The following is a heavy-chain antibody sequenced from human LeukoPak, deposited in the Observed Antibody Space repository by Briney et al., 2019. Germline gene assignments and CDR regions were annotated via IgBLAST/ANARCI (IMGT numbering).Heavy chain of an antibody. CDR1: GYTFTYYY. J-gene: IGHJ6*03. CDR3: ASGAAAGSYYYYMDV. V-gene: IGHV1-2*06. CDR2: INPNSGDT. D-gene: IGHD6-13*01. Sequence: ASVKVSCKASGYTFTYYYIHWVRQAPGQGLEWMGRINPNSGDTNYAQNFQGRVTITRDTSINTAYMELTRLTSDDTAVFYCASGAAAGSYYYYMDVWGKGTTVTVSS.